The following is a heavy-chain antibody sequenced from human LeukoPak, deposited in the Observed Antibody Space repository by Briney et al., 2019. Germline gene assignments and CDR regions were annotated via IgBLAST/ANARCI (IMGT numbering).Heavy chain of an antibody. CDR3: AKVRSSGWYGNPLFDY. CDR2: ISGSGGST. J-gene: IGHJ4*02. D-gene: IGHD6-19*01. V-gene: IGHV3-23*01. CDR1: GFTFSSYA. Sequence: GGSLRLSCAASGFTFSSYAMSWVRQAPGKGLEWVSAISGSGGSTYYADSVKGRFTISRDNSKNTLYLQMKSLRAEDTAVYYCAKVRSSGWYGNPLFDYWGQGTLVTVSS.